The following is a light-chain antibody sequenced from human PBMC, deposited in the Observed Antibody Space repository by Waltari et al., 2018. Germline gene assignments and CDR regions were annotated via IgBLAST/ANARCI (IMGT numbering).Light chain of an antibody. V-gene: IGKV3-11*01. CDR1: QSVFTY. Sequence: EIVLTQSPATLSLSPGERATPSCRASQSVFTYLAWYQHKPGQAPRLLIYYASNRATGIPARFSGSGSGTDFTLTISSLEPEDFAVYYCHQRHSWPITFGQGTRLEIK. CDR3: HQRHSWPIT. CDR2: YAS. J-gene: IGKJ5*01.